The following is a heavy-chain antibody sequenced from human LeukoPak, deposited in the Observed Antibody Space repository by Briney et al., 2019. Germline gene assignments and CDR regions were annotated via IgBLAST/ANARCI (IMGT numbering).Heavy chain of an antibody. D-gene: IGHD2-21*01. CDR3: TRQVWHDAFDI. CDR1: GFSFGVYD. CDR2: IRWKSYVVTT. V-gene: IGHV3-49*04. Sequence: GGSLRLSCTASGFSFGVYDMNGVRQAPGKGREGVVFIRWKSYVVTTEYAACVIDSFTISRDDSKSIAYLQMNSLKTEDTAVYYCTRQVWHDAFDIWGQGTLVTVSS. J-gene: IGHJ3*02.